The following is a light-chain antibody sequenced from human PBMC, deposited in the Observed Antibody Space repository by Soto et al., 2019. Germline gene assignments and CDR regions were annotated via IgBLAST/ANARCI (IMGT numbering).Light chain of an antibody. Sequence: DIQMTQSPSTLSASVGGRVTITCRASQSVGTWVAWYQQKPGKAPKLLTYDASNLESGVPSRFSGRGSGTEFSLTIAALHPADFATYFCQLYNHNSWRVGPGTKV. V-gene: IGKV1-5*01. CDR3: QLYNHNSWR. J-gene: IGKJ1*01. CDR2: DAS. CDR1: QSVGTW.